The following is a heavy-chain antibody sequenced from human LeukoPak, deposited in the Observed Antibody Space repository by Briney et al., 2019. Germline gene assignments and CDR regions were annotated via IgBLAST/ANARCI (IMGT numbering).Heavy chain of an antibody. V-gene: IGHV3-11*04. CDR1: GFTFSDYY. Sequence: GGSLRLSCAASGFTFSDYYMSWIRQAPGKGLECGSYISSSGSTIYYADSVKGRFTISRDNAKNSLYLQMNSLRAEDTAVYYCARDSSIAVAGTLNYYYMDVWGRGTTVTVSS. D-gene: IGHD6-19*01. J-gene: IGHJ6*03. CDR2: ISSSGSTI. CDR3: ARDSSIAVAGTLNYYYMDV.